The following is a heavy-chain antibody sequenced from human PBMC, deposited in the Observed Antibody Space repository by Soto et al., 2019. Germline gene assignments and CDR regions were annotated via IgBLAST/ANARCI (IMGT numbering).Heavy chain of an antibody. V-gene: IGHV4-31*03. J-gene: IGHJ4*02. Sequence: KTSETLSLTCTVSGGSISSGGYYWSWIRQHPGKGLEWIGYIYYSGSTYYNPSLKSRVTISVDTSKNQFSLKLSSVTAADTAVYYCARIRLNYYDSSMVDYWGQGTLVTVSS. CDR3: ARIRLNYYDSSMVDY. D-gene: IGHD3-22*01. CDR2: IYYSGST. CDR1: GGSISSGGYY.